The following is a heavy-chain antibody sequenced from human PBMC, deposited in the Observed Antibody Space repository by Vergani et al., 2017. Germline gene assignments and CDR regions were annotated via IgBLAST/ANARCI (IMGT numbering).Heavy chain of an antibody. J-gene: IGHJ6*03. CDR1: GFPFSSYG. V-gene: IGHV3-30*02. Sequence: QVQLVESGGGVVQPGGSLRLSCAASGFPFSSYGMHWARQAPGKGLEWVAFIRYDGSNKYYADSVKGRFTISRDNSKNTLYLQMNSLRAEDTAVYYCAKDQEYSSSWYANYYYYMDVWGKGTTVTVSS. CDR3: AKDQEYSSSWYANYYYYMDV. D-gene: IGHD6-13*01. CDR2: IRYDGSNK.